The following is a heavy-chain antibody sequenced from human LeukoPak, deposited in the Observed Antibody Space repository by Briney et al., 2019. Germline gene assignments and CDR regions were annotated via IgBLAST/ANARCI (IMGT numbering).Heavy chain of an antibody. V-gene: IGHV4-39*07. D-gene: IGHD2-15*01. CDR2: IYHSGST. J-gene: IGHJ3*02. CDR1: GGSISSTGYY. CDR3: ARWQVASGAFDM. Sequence: SETLSLTCTVSGGSISSTGYYWAWIRQPPGKGLEWIGSIYHSGSTYYNPSLKSRVTISVDTSKNQFSLKLSSVTAADTAVYYCARWQVASGAFDMWGQGTMVTVSS.